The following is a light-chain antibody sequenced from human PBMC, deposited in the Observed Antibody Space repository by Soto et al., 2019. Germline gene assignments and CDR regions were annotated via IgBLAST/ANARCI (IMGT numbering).Light chain of an antibody. CDR3: QEYGDQFRATSLN. V-gene: IGKV1-5*03. Sequence: IQMTQSPSSVSASLGDRITISCRASQRINGFLAWYQQRPGEAPKLLIYETSILHSGVSSRFSGSGFGTEFTLTITSLQTEDLGTYFCQEYGDQFRATSLNFGGGT. CDR2: ETS. CDR1: QRINGF. J-gene: IGKJ4*01.